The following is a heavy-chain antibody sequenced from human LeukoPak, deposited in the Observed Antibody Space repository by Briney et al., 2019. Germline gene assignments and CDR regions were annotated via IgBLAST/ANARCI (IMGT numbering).Heavy chain of an antibody. Sequence: GGSLRLSCAASGFTFDDYAMHWVRQAPGKGLEWVSVIYSGGSTYYADSVKGRSTISRDNSKNTLYLQMNSLRAEDTAVYYCASGRSYGSYFDYWGQGTLVTVSS. CDR2: IYSGGST. D-gene: IGHD5-18*01. CDR1: GFTFDDYA. V-gene: IGHV3-53*01. CDR3: ASGRSYGSYFDY. J-gene: IGHJ4*02.